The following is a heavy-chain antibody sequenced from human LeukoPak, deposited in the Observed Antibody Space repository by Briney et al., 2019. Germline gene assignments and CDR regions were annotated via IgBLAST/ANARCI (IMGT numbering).Heavy chain of an antibody. CDR1: GYTFTSYG. CDR2: ISAYNGNT. D-gene: IGHD4-17*01. Sequence: ASVKVSCKASGYTFTSYGISWVRQAPGQGLEWMGWISAYNGNTNYAQKLQGRVTMTTDTSTSTAYMDLRSLRSDDTAVYYCARATHDYGDYDYYYYYMDVWGKGTTVTVSS. V-gene: IGHV1-18*01. J-gene: IGHJ6*03. CDR3: ARATHDYGDYDYYYYYMDV.